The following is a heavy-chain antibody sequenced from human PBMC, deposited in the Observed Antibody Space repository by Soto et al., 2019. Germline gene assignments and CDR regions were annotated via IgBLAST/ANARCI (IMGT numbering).Heavy chain of an antibody. V-gene: IGHV3-21*01. J-gene: IGHJ4*02. CDR1: GFNFRTYS. Sequence: EVQLVESGGGPVRPGGSVKLSCAASGFNFRTYSLSWVRQAPGKGLEWVASISSSAVYIDYADSVKGRFTISRDNANNSLYLQMNSLRAEDTATYYCVRDGLDYYDTERLYFDNWGQGTLVTVSS. CDR2: ISSSAVYI. CDR3: VRDGLDYYDTERLYFDN. D-gene: IGHD3-22*01.